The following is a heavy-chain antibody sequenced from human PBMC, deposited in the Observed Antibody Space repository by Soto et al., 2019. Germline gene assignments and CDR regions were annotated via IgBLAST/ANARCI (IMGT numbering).Heavy chain of an antibody. J-gene: IGHJ4*02. CDR2: ILSDGTSK. CDR1: GLTFSTYG. CDR3: ARADSSGWLFDY. D-gene: IGHD6-19*01. V-gene: IGHV3-33*01. Sequence: PGGSLRLSCAASGLTFSTYGMHWVRQVPGKGLEWVAVILSDGTSKNYADSVKGRLTISRDNSKNTLYIQMNSLRAEDTAVYYCARADSSGWLFDYWGQGTLVTVSS.